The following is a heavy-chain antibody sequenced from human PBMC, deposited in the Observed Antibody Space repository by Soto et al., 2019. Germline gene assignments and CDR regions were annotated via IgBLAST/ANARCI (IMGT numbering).Heavy chain of an antibody. V-gene: IGHV4-34*01. CDR1: GGSFTGYY. J-gene: IGHJ4*02. CDR2: INHSGST. D-gene: IGHD2-8*01. Sequence: SKTPSITCAVYGGSFTGYYWSWIRQPPGKGLEWIGEINHSGSTNYNPSLKSRVTISVDTSKNQFSLKLSSVTAADTAVYYCARGGGLMHLFDYWGQG. CDR3: ARGGGLMHLFDY.